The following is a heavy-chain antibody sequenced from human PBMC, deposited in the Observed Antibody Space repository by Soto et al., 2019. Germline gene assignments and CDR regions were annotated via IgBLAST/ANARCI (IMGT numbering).Heavy chain of an antibody. D-gene: IGHD6-13*01. CDR1: GGSISSDGYS. J-gene: IGHJ4*02. V-gene: IGHV4-30-2*01. CDR2: IYHSGST. Sequence: SETLSLTCAVSGGSISSDGYSWSWIRHPPGKGLEWIGYIYHSGSTYYNPSLKSRVTISVDRSKNQFSLKLSSVTAADTAVYYCARASIAAAGYFDYWGPGTLVTVSS. CDR3: ARASIAAAGYFDY.